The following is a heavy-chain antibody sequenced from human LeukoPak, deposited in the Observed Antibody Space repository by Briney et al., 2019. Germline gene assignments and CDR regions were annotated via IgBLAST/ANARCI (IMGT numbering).Heavy chain of an antibody. CDR3: AGAGSETQWRAFDF. CDR1: GFTFSNYA. D-gene: IGHD6-19*01. V-gene: IGHV3-23*01. J-gene: IGHJ4*02. Sequence: GGSLRLSCATSGFTFSNYAMSWVRQAPGKGLEWVSIISDSAVGTYYTDSVKGRFTISRDNSKNTLYLQMNSLTAGDTAVYYCAGAGSETQWRAFDFWGQGALVTVSS. CDR2: ISDSAVGT.